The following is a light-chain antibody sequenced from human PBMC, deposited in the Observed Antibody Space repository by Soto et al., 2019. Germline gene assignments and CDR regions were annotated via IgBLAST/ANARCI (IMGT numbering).Light chain of an antibody. V-gene: IGKV1-33*01. CDR3: QQYDNVPFT. Sequence: DIQMTQSPSSLSASVGDRVTIICQASQDITNSLNWYQQKPGKAPKLLSYYAFNLETGVPSRFSGSGSGTHFSFTISSLQPEDIATYYCQQYDNVPFTFGQGTRLEMK. CDR1: QDITNS. J-gene: IGKJ5*01. CDR2: YAF.